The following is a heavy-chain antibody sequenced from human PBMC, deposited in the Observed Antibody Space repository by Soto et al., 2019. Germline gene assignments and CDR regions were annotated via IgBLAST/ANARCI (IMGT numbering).Heavy chain of an antibody. V-gene: IGHV1-18*01. Sequence: QVQLVQSGAEVKKPGASVKVSCTASGYTFTSYSISWVRQAPGQGLEWMGWISAYNGNTYHARKLQGRVTMTTDTYTSTDYMELRSQRSDDTAVYYCARDVGYGLLDYWGQGTLVTVSS. CDR2: ISAYNGNT. J-gene: IGHJ4*02. D-gene: IGHD5-18*01. CDR1: GYTFTSYS. CDR3: ARDVGYGLLDY.